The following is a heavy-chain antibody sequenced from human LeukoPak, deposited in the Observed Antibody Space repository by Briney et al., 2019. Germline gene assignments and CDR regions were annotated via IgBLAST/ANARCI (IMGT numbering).Heavy chain of an antibody. CDR1: GGSISSSSYY. J-gene: IGHJ4*02. Sequence: PSETLSLTCTVSGGSISSSSYYWGWIRQPPGKGLEWIGSIYYSGSTYYNPSLKSRVTTSVDTSKNQFSLKLSSVTAADTAVYYCARGEGDGDYTFDYWGQGTLVTVSS. V-gene: IGHV4-39*07. D-gene: IGHD4-17*01. CDR3: ARGEGDGDYTFDY. CDR2: IYYSGST.